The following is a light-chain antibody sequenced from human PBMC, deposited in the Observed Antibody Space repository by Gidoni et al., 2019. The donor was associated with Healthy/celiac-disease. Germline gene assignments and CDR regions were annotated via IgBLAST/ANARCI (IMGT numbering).Light chain of an antibody. CDR1: QSASSSY. V-gene: IGKV3-20*01. Sequence: EIVLTPSPGTLSLSPGASATLSCSASQSASSSYLTRYQQNPGQAPSLLIYGASSSATGIPDRFSGSGSGTNFTLTISRLEPEDFAVYYCQQYGSSPPFTFGPGTKVDIK. CDR3: QQYGSSPPFT. CDR2: GAS. J-gene: IGKJ3*01.